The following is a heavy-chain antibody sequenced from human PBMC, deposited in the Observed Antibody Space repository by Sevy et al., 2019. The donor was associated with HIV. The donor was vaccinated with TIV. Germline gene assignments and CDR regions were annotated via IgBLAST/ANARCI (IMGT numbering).Heavy chain of an antibody. J-gene: IGHJ4*02. CDR3: VTLEYNWNRFAY. Sequence: GGYLRLSCVASGFSFDDYAIHWVRQPPGKGLEWVSGISWNGASIGYADSVKGRFTFSRDNAKNSLYLQMNSLRTDDTALYYCVTLEYNWNRFAYWGQGTTVSVSS. CDR1: GFSFDDYA. V-gene: IGHV3-9*01. D-gene: IGHD1-20*01. CDR2: ISWNGASI.